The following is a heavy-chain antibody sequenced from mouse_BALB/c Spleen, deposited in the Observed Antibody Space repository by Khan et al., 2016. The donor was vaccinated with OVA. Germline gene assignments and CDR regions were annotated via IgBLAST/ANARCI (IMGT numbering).Heavy chain of an antibody. D-gene: IGHD2-1*01. CDR2: INPNNGVS. V-gene: IGHV1S81*02. Sequence: VQLQQPGAELVKPGASVKISCKASGYTFTSYYLYWVKQRPGQGLEWIGGINPNNGVSHFNEKFKNKATLTVDSSSSTAHLQLNRLSAEASAVYCCARSVYGNPFAYCGQGTLVTVAA. CDR3: ARSVYGNPFAY. J-gene: IGHJ3*01. CDR1: GYTFTSYY.